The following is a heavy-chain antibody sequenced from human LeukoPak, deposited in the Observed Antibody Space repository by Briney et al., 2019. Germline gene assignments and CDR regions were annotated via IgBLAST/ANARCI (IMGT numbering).Heavy chain of an antibody. D-gene: IGHD4-17*01. J-gene: IGHJ4*02. CDR2: ISYDGSNK. CDR1: GFTFSSYA. CDR3: ARGYGDYGFYYFDY. Sequence: GGSLRLSCAASGFTFSSYAMHWVRQAPGKGLEWVAVISYDGSNKYYADSVKGRFTISRDNSKNTLYLQMNSLRAEDTAVYYCARGYGDYGFYYFDYWGQGTLVTVSS. V-gene: IGHV3-30-3*01.